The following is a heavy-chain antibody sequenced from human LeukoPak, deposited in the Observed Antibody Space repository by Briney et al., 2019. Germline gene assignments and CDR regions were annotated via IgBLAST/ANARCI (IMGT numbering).Heavy chain of an antibody. J-gene: IGHJ6*03. Sequence: GGSLRLSCAASGFTFSSYSMNWVRQAPGKGLEWVSSISSSSSYIYYADSVKGRFTISRDNAKNSLYLQMNSLRAEDTAVYYCARAMSVVVPAAMMRFENYYYYYMDVWGKGTTVTVSS. CDR2: ISSSSSYI. V-gene: IGHV3-21*01. D-gene: IGHD2-2*01. CDR3: ARAMSVVVPAAMMRFENYYYYYMDV. CDR1: GFTFSSYS.